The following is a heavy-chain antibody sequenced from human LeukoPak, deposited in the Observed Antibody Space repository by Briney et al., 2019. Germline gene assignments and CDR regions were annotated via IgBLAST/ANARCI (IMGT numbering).Heavy chain of an antibody. CDR2: IYYSGST. CDR1: GGSISSYY. J-gene: IGHJ5*02. CDR3: ASHNWFDP. V-gene: IGHV4-59*01. Sequence: PSETLSLTCTVSGGSISSYYWSWIRQPPGKGLEWIGYIYYSGSTNYNPSLKSRVTISVDTSKNQFSLKLSSVTAADTAVYYCASHNWFDPWGQGTLVTVSS.